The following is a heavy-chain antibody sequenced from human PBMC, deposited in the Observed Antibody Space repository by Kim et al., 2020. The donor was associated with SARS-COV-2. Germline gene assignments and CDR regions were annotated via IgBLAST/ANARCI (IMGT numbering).Heavy chain of an antibody. V-gene: IGHV4-59*08. CDR3: AIGFGELPDY. J-gene: IGHJ4*02. D-gene: IGHD3-10*01. CDR2: IYYSGST. CDR1: GGSISSYY. Sequence: SETLSLICTASGGSISSYYWSWIRQPPGKGLEWIGYIYYSGSTNYNPSLKSRVTISVDTSKNQFSLKLSSVTAADTAVYYCAIGFGELPDYWGQGTLVTVSS.